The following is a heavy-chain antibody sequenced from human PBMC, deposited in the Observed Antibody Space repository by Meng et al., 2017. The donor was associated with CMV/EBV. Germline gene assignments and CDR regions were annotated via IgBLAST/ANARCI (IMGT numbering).Heavy chain of an antibody. Sequence: GGSLRLSCAASGFTFSSYAMHWVRQAPGKGLEWVAVISYDGSNKYYADSVKGRFTISRDNSKNTLYLQMNSLRAEDTAVYYCAKDRFQLYDFWSGRLFDYWGQGTLVTVSS. V-gene: IGHV3-30*04. CDR3: AKDRFQLYDFWSGRLFDY. CDR1: GFTFSSYA. D-gene: IGHD3-3*01. J-gene: IGHJ4*02. CDR2: ISYDGSNK.